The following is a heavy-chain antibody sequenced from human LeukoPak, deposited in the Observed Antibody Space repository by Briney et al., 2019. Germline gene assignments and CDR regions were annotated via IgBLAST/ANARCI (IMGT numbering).Heavy chain of an antibody. J-gene: IGHJ4*02. Sequence: GESLKISCKGSGYSFTTYWIAWVRQMPGKGLEWMGIIYPGDSDTRYNPSFQGQVTVSADKSISTAYLQWSSLKASDTAVYYCAITGGYCSRASCYGYWGQGTLVTVSS. D-gene: IGHD2-15*01. CDR1: GYSFTTYW. CDR2: IYPGDSDT. V-gene: IGHV5-51*01. CDR3: AITGGYCSRASCYGY.